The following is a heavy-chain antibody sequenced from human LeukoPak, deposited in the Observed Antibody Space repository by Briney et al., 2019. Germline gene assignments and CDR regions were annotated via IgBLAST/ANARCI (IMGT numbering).Heavy chain of an antibody. CDR1: SCSISTSNYY. Sequence: SETLSLTCTVSSCSISTSNYYWGWVRQPPGMALEWIGNLVYSGSTYYSPSLKSRVTISLDTSRNQFSLKLNSMTAADAAVYYCAKSNGYGFPDIWGKGTMVTVSS. CDR2: LVYSGST. D-gene: IGHD3-22*01. CDR3: AKSNGYGFPDI. V-gene: IGHV4-39*07. J-gene: IGHJ3*02.